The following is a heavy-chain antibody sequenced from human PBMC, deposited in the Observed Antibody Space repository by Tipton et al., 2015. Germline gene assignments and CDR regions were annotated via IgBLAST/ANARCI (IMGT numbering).Heavy chain of an antibody. CDR2: FSDTGST. D-gene: IGHD4-17*01. Sequence: TLSLTCTVSGGSITNGGYYWNWIRQHPGKGLEWMAYFSDTGSTYYNPSLKSRVTISEDTSKTQISLNVTSVTAADTAVYFCVRGGADYEDWGHGTLVTVSS. V-gene: IGHV4-31*03. CDR3: VRGGADYED. J-gene: IGHJ4*01. CDR1: GGSITNGGYY.